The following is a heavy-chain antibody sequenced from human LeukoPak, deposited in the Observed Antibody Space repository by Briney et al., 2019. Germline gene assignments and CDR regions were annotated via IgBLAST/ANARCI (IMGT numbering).Heavy chain of an antibody. CDR3: AGFAAGGSYHYCLDV. D-gene: IGHD3-10*01. J-gene: IGHJ6*03. CDR2: IGTSSTTI. Sequence: GGSLRLSRAASGFTFSSYTMNWVRQPPGKGLEWVSNIGTSSTTIYYADSVKGRFTISRDNAKNSLYLQMNSLRADDTAVYYCAGFAAGGSYHYCLDVWGKGTTVTVSS. V-gene: IGHV3-48*01. CDR1: GFTFSSYT.